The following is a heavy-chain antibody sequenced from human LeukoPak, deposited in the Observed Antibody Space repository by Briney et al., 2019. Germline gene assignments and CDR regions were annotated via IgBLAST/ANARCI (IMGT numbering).Heavy chain of an antibody. Sequence: PSETLSLTCTVSGGSISSFSWSWIRQPPGKGLEWIGFIYYSGSTNYNPSLKSRVTISVDTSKNQFSLKLSSVTAADTAVYYCARDQRNSYYDFSFFDYWGQGTLVTVSS. CDR1: GGSISSFS. V-gene: IGHV4-59*01. CDR2: IYYSGST. J-gene: IGHJ4*02. D-gene: IGHD3-3*01. CDR3: ARDQRNSYYDFSFFDY.